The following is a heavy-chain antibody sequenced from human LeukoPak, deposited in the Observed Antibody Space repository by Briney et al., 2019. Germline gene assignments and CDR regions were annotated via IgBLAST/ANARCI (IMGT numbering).Heavy chain of an antibody. D-gene: IGHD2-15*01. CDR1: GFTFSSYN. Sequence: GGSLRLSCAASGFTFSSYNMNWVRQAPGKGLEWVSGISWNSGSIGYADSVKGRFTISRDDAKNSLYLQMNSLRAEDTALYYCAKSDAHSSLGYCSGGSCYSASFDYWGQGTLVTVSS. V-gene: IGHV3-9*01. J-gene: IGHJ4*02. CDR3: AKSDAHSSLGYCSGGSCYSASFDY. CDR2: ISWNSGSI.